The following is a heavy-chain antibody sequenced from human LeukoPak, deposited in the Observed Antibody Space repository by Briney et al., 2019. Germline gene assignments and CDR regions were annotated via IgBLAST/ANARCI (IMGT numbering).Heavy chain of an antibody. J-gene: IGHJ4*02. CDR3: ARGSFKSSGGSSIHLFNY. Sequence: GGSLRLSCAASGFAFSSYWMHWVRQAPGKGLVWVSRINSDGSSTSYADSVKGRFTISRDNAKNTLYLQMNSLRAEDTAVYYCARGSFKSSGGSSIHLFNYWGQGTLVTVSS. V-gene: IGHV3-74*01. CDR1: GFAFSSYW. CDR2: INSDGSST. D-gene: IGHD2-15*01.